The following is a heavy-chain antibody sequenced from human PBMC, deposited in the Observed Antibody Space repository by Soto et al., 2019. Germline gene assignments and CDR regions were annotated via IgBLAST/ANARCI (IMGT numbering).Heavy chain of an antibody. CDR1: GGSFSGYY. D-gene: IGHD1-7*01. J-gene: IGHJ6*02. CDR3: AGGSYNWNYVSGYYHYWIDG. CDR2: INHSGST. Sequence: SQTLSLTCAVYGGSFSGYYWSWIRQPPGKALEWIGEINHSGSTNYNPSLKSRVTISVDTSKNQFSLKLSSVTAADTAVYYCAGGSYNWNYVSGYYHYWIDGWGQGTALT. V-gene: IGHV4-34*01.